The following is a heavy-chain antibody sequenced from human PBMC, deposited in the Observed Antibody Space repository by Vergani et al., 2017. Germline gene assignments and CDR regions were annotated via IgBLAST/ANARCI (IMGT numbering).Heavy chain of an antibody. CDR1: GYTFTSYA. V-gene: IGHV1-69*09. Sequence: QVQLVQSGSELKKPGASVKVSCKASGYTFTSYAMNWVRQAPGQGLEWMGRIIPILGIANYAQKFQGRVTITADKSTSTAYMELSSVTAADTAVYYCAKQSAVAGPGDYWGQGTLVTVSS. CDR2: IIPILGIA. CDR3: AKQSAVAGPGDY. D-gene: IGHD6-19*01. J-gene: IGHJ4*02.